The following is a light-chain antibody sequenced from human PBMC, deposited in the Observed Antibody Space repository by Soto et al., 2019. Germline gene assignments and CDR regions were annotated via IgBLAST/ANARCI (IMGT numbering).Light chain of an antibody. V-gene: IGLV2-14*01. CDR1: SSDVGGYNY. CDR3: SSFSGSNTVL. Sequence: QSALTQPASVSGSPGQSITISCTGTSSDVGGYNYVSWYQQHPGKAPKLIIYNVSKRPSGVSNRVSGSKSGNTASLTISGLQAEDEGHYYCSSFSGSNTVLFGGGTQLTVL. CDR2: NVS. J-gene: IGLJ2*01.